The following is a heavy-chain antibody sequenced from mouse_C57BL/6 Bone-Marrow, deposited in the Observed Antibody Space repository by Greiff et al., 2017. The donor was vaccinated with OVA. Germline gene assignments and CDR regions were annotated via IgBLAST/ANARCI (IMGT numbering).Heavy chain of an antibody. V-gene: IGHV5-9-1*02. CDR3: TREGPLSGTSAY. CDR2: ISSGGDYI. Sequence: EVMLVESGEGLVKPGGSLKLSCAASGFTFSSYAMSWVRQTPEKRLEWVAYISSGGDYIYYADTVKGRFTISRDNARNTLYLQMSSLKSEDTAMYYCTREGPLSGTSAYWGQGTLVTVAA. D-gene: IGHD4-1*01. CDR1: GFTFSSYA. J-gene: IGHJ3*01.